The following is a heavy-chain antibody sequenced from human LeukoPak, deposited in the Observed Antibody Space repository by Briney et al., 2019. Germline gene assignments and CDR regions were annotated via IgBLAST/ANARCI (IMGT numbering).Heavy chain of an antibody. CDR1: GFILSSSW. D-gene: IGHD3-22*01. CDR2: IKQEGSEK. Sequence: GGSLRLSCAASGFILSSSWMSWVRQAPGKGLEWVANIKQEGSEKYYVDSVKGRFTISRDNAKNSLYLQMNSLRAEDTAVYYCARTTVIVGRALDLWGQGTVVTVPS. V-gene: IGHV3-7*01. J-gene: IGHJ3*01. CDR3: ARTTVIVGRALDL.